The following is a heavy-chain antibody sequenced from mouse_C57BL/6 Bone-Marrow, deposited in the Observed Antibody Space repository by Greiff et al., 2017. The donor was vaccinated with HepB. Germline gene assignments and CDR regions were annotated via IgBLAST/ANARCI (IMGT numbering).Heavy chain of an antibody. CDR1: GYTFTNYW. D-gene: IGHD2-5*01. Sequence: VKLMESGAELVRPGTSVKMSCKASGYTFTNYWIGWAKQRPGHGLEWIGDIYPGGGYTNYNEKFKGKAILTADKSSSTAYMQFSSLTSEDSAIYYCARSGYSNYLYAMDYWGQGTSVTVSS. J-gene: IGHJ4*01. CDR3: ARSGYSNYLYAMDY. V-gene: IGHV1-63*01. CDR2: IYPGGGYT.